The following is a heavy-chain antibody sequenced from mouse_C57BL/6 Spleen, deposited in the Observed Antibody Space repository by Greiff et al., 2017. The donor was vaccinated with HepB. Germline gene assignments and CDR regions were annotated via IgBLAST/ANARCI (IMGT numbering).Heavy chain of an antibody. CDR3: ARGGHRLRGARDD. CDR2: IYPSDSET. V-gene: IGHV1-61*01. J-gene: IGHJ4*01. D-gene: IGHD3-2*02. CDR1: VYTFTSYW. Sequence: QVQLQQPVAELVRPGSSVKLSCKASVYTFTSYWMDWVKQRPGQGLDWIGNIYPSDSETHYNQKVKDKATLTVDKSSSTASMQLSSLTSEDSAVYYCARGGHRLRGARDDWGQGNTATVAS.